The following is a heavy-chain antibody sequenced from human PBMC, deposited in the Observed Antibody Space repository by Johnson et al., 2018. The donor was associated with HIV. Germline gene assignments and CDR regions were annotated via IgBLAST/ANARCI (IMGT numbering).Heavy chain of an antibody. V-gene: IGHV3-74*01. Sequence: EVQLVESGGDLAQPGGSLRLSCVGSGFTFSTNWMHWVRQVPGKGLVWVSRINSDGSSTFYADSVKGRFTIARDNAKNKLYLQMDSLGAEGTAVYFGARVQLVADDVFNIWGQGTMVTVSS. CDR3: ARVQLVADDVFNI. D-gene: IGHD2-2*01. CDR1: GFTFSTNW. J-gene: IGHJ3*02. CDR2: INSDGSST.